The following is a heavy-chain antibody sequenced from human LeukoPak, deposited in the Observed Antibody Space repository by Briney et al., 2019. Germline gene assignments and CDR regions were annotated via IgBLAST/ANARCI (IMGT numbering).Heavy chain of an antibody. D-gene: IGHD3-3*01. J-gene: IGHJ4*02. CDR1: GGSISSSNYY. CDR2: IYYRGNT. CDR3: ARATNLNDFWSGYYDY. V-gene: IGHV4-39*07. Sequence: SETLSLTCTVSGGSISSSNYYWGWIRQPPGKGLEWIGSIYYRGNTYYNPSLKSRATILVDTSKNQFSLKLSSVTAADTAVYYCARATNLNDFWSGYYDYWGQGTLVTVSS.